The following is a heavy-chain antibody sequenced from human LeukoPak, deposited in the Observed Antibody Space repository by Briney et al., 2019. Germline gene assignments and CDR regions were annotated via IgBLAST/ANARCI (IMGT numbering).Heavy chain of an antibody. D-gene: IGHD3-16*01. CDR2: IRYDGSNK. Sequence: GGSLRLSCAASGFTFSSYGMHWVRQAPGKGLEWVAFIRYDGSNKYYADSVKGRFTISRDNSKNTLYLQMNSLRAEDTAVYYCAKASGGGGLGPWAFDVWGQGTMVTVSS. J-gene: IGHJ3*01. CDR3: AKASGGGGLGPWAFDV. CDR1: GFTFSSYG. V-gene: IGHV3-30*02.